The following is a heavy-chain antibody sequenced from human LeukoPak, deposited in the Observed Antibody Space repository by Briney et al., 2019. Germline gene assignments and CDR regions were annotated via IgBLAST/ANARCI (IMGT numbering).Heavy chain of an antibody. CDR2: ISAYSGNT. Sequence: ASVKVSCKASGYTFTSYGISWVRQAPGQGLGWMGWISAYSGNTNYAQKLQGRVTMTTDTSTSTAYMELRSLRSDDTAVYYCARVSSSSWYDAFDIWGQGTMVTVSS. V-gene: IGHV1-18*01. J-gene: IGHJ3*02. D-gene: IGHD6-13*01. CDR3: ARVSSSSWYDAFDI. CDR1: GYTFTSYG.